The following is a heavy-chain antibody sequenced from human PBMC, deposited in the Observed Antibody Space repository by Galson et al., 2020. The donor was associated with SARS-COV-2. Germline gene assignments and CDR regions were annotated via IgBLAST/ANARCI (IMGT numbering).Heavy chain of an antibody. Sequence: GGSLRLTCAASGFTFSSYWMHWVRQAPGKGLVWVSRINSDGSSTSYADSVKGRFTISRDNAKNTLYLQMNSLRAEDTAVYYCAREGIVGAIDYYYGMDVWGQGTTVTVSS. D-gene: IGHD1-26*01. CDR1: GFTFSSYW. J-gene: IGHJ6*02. V-gene: IGHV3-74*01. CDR2: INSDGSST. CDR3: AREGIVGAIDYYYGMDV.